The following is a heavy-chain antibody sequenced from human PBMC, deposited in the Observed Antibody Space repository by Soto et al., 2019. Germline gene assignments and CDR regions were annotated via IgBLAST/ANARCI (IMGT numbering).Heavy chain of an antibody. V-gene: IGHV4-34*01. CDR1: GGSFSGYY. D-gene: IGHD2-8*01. CDR3: ARHCTNGVCP. J-gene: IGHJ5*02. CDR2: INHSGST. Sequence: QVQLQQWGAGLLKPSETLSLTCAVYGGSFSGYYWSWIRQPPGKGLEWIGEINHSGSTNYNPSLKSRVTISVDTSKNQFSLKLSSVTAADTAVYYCARHCTNGVCPWGQGTLVTVSS.